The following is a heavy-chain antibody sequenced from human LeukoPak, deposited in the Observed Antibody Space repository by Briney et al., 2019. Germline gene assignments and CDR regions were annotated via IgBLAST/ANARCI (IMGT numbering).Heavy chain of an antibody. J-gene: IGHJ6*03. Sequence: SETLSLTCAVYGGSFSGYYWSWIRQPPGKGLEWIGEINHSGSTNYNPSLKSRVTISVDTSKNQFSLKLSSVTAADTAVYYCARWDTATVYYYYMDVWGKGTTVTVSS. V-gene: IGHV4-34*01. CDR1: GGSFSGYY. CDR3: ARWDTATVYYYYMDV. D-gene: IGHD5-18*01. CDR2: INHSGST.